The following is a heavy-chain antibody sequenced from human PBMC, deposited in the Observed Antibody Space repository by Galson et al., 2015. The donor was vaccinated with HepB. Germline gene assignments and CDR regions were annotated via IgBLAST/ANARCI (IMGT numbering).Heavy chain of an antibody. Sequence: SLRLSCAASGFTFSSYSMNWVRQAPGKGLEWVSSISSSSSYIYYADSVKGRFTISRDNAKDSLYLQMNSLRAEDTAVYYCASLLRYSYGYDSADYWGQGTLVTVSS. V-gene: IGHV3-21*01. CDR3: ASLLRYSYGYDSADY. CDR2: ISSSSSYI. CDR1: GFTFSSYS. D-gene: IGHD5-18*01. J-gene: IGHJ4*02.